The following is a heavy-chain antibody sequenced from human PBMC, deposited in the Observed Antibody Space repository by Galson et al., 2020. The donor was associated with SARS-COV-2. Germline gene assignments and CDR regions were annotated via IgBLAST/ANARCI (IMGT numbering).Heavy chain of an antibody. V-gene: IGHV3-13*04. CDR3: ARVRYYGSGSNPYYYYGMDV. CDR2: IGTAGDT. Sequence: GGSLRLSCAASGFTFSSYDMHWVRQATGKGLEWVSAIGTAGDTYYPGSAKGRFTISRKHAKNSLYLQMNSLRAGDTAVYYCARVRYYGSGSNPYYYYGMDVWGPGTTVAVSS. CDR1: GFTFSSYD. J-gene: IGHJ6*02. D-gene: IGHD3-10*01.